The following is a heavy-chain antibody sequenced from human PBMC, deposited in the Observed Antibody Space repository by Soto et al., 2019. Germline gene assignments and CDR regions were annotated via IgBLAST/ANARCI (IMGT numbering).Heavy chain of an antibody. D-gene: IGHD6-13*01. CDR2: ISWNSGSI. V-gene: IGHV3-9*01. J-gene: IGHJ4*02. CDR1: GFTFDDYA. CDR3: AKQAAAGTQFDY. Sequence: GGSLRLSCAASGFTFDDYAMHWVRQAPGKGLEWVSGISWNSGSIGYADSVKGRFTISRDNAKNSLYLQMNSLRAEDTALYYCAKQAAAGTQFDYWGQGTLVTVSS.